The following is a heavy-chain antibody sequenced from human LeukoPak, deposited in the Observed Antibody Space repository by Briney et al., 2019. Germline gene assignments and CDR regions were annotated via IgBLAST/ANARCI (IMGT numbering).Heavy chain of an antibody. Sequence: GGSLRLSCAASGFTFSSYEMNWVRQAPGKGLEWVSYISSSGSTIYYADSVKGRFTISRDNAKNSLYLQMNSLRAEDTAVYYCARECSSTSSQDAFDIWGQGTMVTVSS. CDR1: GFTFSSYE. J-gene: IGHJ3*02. D-gene: IGHD2-2*01. V-gene: IGHV3-48*03. CDR3: ARECSSTSSQDAFDI. CDR2: ISSSGSTI.